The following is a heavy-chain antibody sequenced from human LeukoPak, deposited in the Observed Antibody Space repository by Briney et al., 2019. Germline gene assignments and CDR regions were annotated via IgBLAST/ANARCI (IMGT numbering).Heavy chain of an antibody. CDR1: GGSISSGSYY. CDR3: AREFDSSGYYVDY. J-gene: IGHJ4*02. CDR2: IYTSGST. Sequence: SETLSLTCTVSGGSISSGSYYWSWIRQPAGKGLEWIGRIYTSGSTNYNPSLKSRVTISVDTSKNQFSLKLSSVTAADTAVYYCAREFDSSGYYVDYWGQGTLVTVSS. V-gene: IGHV4-61*02. D-gene: IGHD3-22*01.